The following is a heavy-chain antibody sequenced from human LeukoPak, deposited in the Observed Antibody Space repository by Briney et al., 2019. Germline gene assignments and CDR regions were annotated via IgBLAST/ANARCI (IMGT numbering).Heavy chain of an antibody. D-gene: IGHD2-15*01. J-gene: IGHJ3*02. CDR2: ISSSGSTI. V-gene: IGHV3-48*03. Sequence: GGSLRLSCAAFGFTFSSYEMNWVRQAPGKGLEWVAYISSSGSTIYYADSVKGRFTISSDNAKNSLYLQMNSLRAEDTAVYYCVRWYDAFDIWGQGTMVTVSS. CDR1: GFTFSSYE. CDR3: VRWYDAFDI.